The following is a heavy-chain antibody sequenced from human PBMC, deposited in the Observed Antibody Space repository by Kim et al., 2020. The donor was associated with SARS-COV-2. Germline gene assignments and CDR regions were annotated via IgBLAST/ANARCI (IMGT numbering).Heavy chain of an antibody. CDR3: ARVGRTQTNDYGDYGYYYGMDV. J-gene: IGHJ6*02. V-gene: IGHV3-21*01. D-gene: IGHD4-17*01. CDR1: GFTFSSYS. CDR2: ISSSSSYI. Sequence: GGSLRLSCAASGFTFSSYSMNWVRQAPGKGLEWVSSISSSSSYIYYADSVKGRFTISRDNAKNSLYLQMNSLRAEDTAVYYCARVGRTQTNDYGDYGYYYGMDVWGQGTTVTVSS.